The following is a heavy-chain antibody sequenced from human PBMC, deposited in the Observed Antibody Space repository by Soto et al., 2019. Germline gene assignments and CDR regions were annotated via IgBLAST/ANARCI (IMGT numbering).Heavy chain of an antibody. CDR3: AKEGDYSAFDI. CDR1: GGSISGGYS. Sequence: QVQLQESGSGLVRPSQTLSLTCTVSGGSISGGYSWGWIRQPPGKGLEWIGYIYHTGSSHYSPSRKKRVTMSVDKSKNHFSLRLTSVTAADTAVYFCAKEGDYSAFDIWGQGTMVIVSS. V-gene: IGHV4-30-2*01. CDR2: IYHTGSS. D-gene: IGHD4-17*01. J-gene: IGHJ3*02.